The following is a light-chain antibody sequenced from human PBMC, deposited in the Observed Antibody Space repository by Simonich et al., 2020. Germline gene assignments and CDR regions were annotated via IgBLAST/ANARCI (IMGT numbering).Light chain of an antibody. J-gene: IGKJ1*01. V-gene: IGKV3-15*01. CDR1: QSVSSN. CDR2: GAS. Sequence: EIVMTQSPATLSVSPGERATLSCRANQSVSSNLAWYQQKPGQAPRHLIYGASTRATGIPARFSGSGSGTEFTLTISSMQSEDFAVYYCQQYNNWSWTFGQGTKVEIK. CDR3: QQYNNWSWT.